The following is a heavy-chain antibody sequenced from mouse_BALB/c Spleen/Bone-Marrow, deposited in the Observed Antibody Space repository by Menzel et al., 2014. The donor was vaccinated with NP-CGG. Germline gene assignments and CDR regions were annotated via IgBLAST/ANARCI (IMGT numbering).Heavy chain of an antibody. V-gene: IGHV5-6-2*01. Sequence: EVQLVESGGGLVKLGGSLKLSCAASGFTFSSYYMSWVRQTPEKRLELVAAINSNGGSAYYPDTVKGRFTISRDNAKNPLFLQMSSLKSEDTALYYCARHGGSGNYFDYWRQGTTLTGSS. D-gene: IGHD1-1*02. J-gene: IGHJ2*01. CDR1: GFTFSSYY. CDR3: ARHGGSGNYFDY. CDR2: INSNGGSA.